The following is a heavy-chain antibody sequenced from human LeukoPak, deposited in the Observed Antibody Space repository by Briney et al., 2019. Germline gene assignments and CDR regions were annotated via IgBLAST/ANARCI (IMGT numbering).Heavy chain of an antibody. V-gene: IGHV3-7*01. Sequence: GGSLRLSCAASGFTFTSYWLSWVRQAPGKGLEWVANIRQDGREKSYADSVKGRFTISRDNAKTSVYLQMNSLRVEDTAVYYCAREGVGGFDSWGQGTLVPGSS. J-gene: IGHJ5*01. D-gene: IGHD3-10*01. CDR2: IRQDGREK. CDR3: AREGVGGFDS. CDR1: GFTFTSYW.